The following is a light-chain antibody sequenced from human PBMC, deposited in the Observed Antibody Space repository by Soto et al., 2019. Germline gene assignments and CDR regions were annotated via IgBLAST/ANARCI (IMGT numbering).Light chain of an antibody. CDR1: QSVNRSY. Sequence: EIMLTQSPGTLSLSPGERATLSCRASQSVNRSYLAWYQQKPGQAPRLLIYSASSRATGIPDRFSGSASGTDFTLTISRLEPEDFAVYYGQQYSRTPWTFGQGTKVEIK. CDR2: SAS. CDR3: QQYSRTPWT. J-gene: IGKJ1*01. V-gene: IGKV3-20*01.